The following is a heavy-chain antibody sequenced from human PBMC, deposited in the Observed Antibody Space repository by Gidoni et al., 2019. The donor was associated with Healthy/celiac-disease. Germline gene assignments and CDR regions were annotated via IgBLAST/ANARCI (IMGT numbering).Heavy chain of an antibody. Sequence: EVQLVESGGGLVKPGGSLRLSCAASGFTFINAWMSLSRPAPGKGMEWVGRIKSKTDGGTTDYAAPVKGRFTIARDDSKDTLYLQMNSLKTEDTAVYYCTTDRGRITIFGVVIPEGLAFDYWGQGTLVTVSS. D-gene: IGHD3-3*01. CDR2: IKSKTDGGTT. CDR1: GFTFINAW. CDR3: TTDRGRITIFGVVIPEGLAFDY. J-gene: IGHJ4*02. V-gene: IGHV3-15*01.